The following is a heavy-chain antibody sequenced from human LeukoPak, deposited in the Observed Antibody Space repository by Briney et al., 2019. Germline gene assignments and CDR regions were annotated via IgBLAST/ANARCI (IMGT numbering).Heavy chain of an antibody. D-gene: IGHD5-12*01. Sequence: GGSLRLSCAASGFTFSSYSMNWVRQAPGKGLEWVSSISSSSSYIYYADSVKGRFTISRDNAKNSLYLQMNSLRAEDTAVHYCARDLVDSGYDTIDYWGQGTLVTVSS. CDR1: GFTFSSYS. CDR3: ARDLVDSGYDTIDY. V-gene: IGHV3-21*01. CDR2: ISSSSSYI. J-gene: IGHJ4*02.